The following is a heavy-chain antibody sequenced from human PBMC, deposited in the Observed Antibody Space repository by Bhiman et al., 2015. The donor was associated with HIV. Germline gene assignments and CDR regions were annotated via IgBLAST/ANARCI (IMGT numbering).Heavy chain of an antibody. CDR3: ARDRPTVSYSDSPFDF. V-gene: IGHV3-48*03. CDR2: ISSSGRTI. D-gene: IGHD3-10*01. Sequence: EVQLVDSGGGLAYPGGSLRLSCAASGFAFSIHKMNWVRQVPGKGLEWVSYISSSGRTIYYADSVKGRFTISRDNAKNSLYLQMNNLRVEDTGLYYCARDRPTVSYSDSPFDFWGQGTLVTVSS. J-gene: IGHJ4*02. CDR1: GFAFSIHK.